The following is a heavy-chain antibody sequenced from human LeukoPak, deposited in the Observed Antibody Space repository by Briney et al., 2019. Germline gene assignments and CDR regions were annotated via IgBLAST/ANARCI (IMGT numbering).Heavy chain of an antibody. CDR1: GGSFSGYY. CDR2: INHSGST. J-gene: IGHJ4*02. D-gene: IGHD3-16*01. CDR3: ARIRPGGAPPDY. V-gene: IGHV4-34*01. Sequence: SETLSLTCAVYGGSFSGYYWSWIRQPPGTGLEWIGEINHSGSTNYNPSLKSRVTISVDTSKNQFSLKLSSVTAADTAVYYCARIRPGGAPPDYWGQGTLVTVSS.